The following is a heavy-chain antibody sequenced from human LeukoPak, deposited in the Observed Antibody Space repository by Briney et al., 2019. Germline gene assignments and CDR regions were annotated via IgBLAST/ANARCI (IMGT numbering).Heavy chain of an antibody. CDR3: ARHKSFSGYFGVFDI. CDR1: GYSINSGYY. D-gene: IGHD4-17*01. CDR2: IYHSGTT. V-gene: IGHV4-38-2*01. J-gene: IGHJ3*02. Sequence: SETLSLTCAVSGYSINSGYYWGWIRQPPGKGLEWIGSIYHSGTTYYNPSLKSRVTISVDTSKNQFSLKLSSVTAADTAVYYCARHKSFSGYFGVFDIWGQGTMVTVSS.